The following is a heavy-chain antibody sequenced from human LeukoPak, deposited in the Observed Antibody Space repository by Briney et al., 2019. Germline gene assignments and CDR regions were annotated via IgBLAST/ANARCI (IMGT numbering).Heavy chain of an antibody. CDR3: ARGALIPWVRGFGYYYYMDV. D-gene: IGHD3-10*01. CDR1: GGTFSSYA. Sequence: GASVKVSCKDSGGTFSSYAISWARQAPGQGLEWMGGIIPIFGTANYAQKFQGRVTITTDESTSTAYMELSSLRSEDTAVYYCARGALIPWVRGFGYYYYMDVWGKGTTVTVSS. CDR2: IIPIFGTA. V-gene: IGHV1-69*05. J-gene: IGHJ6*03.